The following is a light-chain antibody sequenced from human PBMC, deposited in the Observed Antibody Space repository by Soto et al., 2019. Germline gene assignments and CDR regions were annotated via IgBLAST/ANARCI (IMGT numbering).Light chain of an antibody. CDR1: QSVSSKF. V-gene: IGKV3-20*01. Sequence: EIVMTQSPATLSVSPGERATFSCRASQSVSSKFLAWYQQKPGQAPRLLIYGASNRATGIPDRFSGSGSGTDFTLTITRLEPEDFAVYFCQQYVPSQFGQGTKVDIK. CDR3: QQYVPSQ. CDR2: GAS. J-gene: IGKJ1*01.